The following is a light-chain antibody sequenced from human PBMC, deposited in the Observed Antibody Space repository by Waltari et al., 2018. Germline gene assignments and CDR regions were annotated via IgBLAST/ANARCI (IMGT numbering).Light chain of an antibody. J-gene: IGKJ5*01. CDR2: GAS. CDR3: QQYGTSSS. V-gene: IGKV3-20*01. CDR1: QSVGSNY. Sequence: EIVLTQSPGTLSLSPGERATLSCRASQSVGSNYLVWYQQKPGQAPRLLIYGASSRATGIPDRFTGSASGTDFTLTISRLEPEDFAVYYCQQYGTSSSFGQGTRLEIK.